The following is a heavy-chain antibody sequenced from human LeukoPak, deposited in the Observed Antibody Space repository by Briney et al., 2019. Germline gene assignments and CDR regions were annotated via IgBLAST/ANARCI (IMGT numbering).Heavy chain of an antibody. D-gene: IGHD5-12*01. CDR2: ISSSGSTI. Sequence: GGSLRLFCAASGFTFSDYYMSWIRQAPGKGLEWVSYISSSGSTIYYADSVKGRFTISRDNAKNSLYLQMNSLRAEDTAVYYCARDQEGGGDDFGPVDYWGQGTLVTVSS. CDR1: GFTFSDYY. V-gene: IGHV3-11*01. J-gene: IGHJ4*02. CDR3: ARDQEGGGDDFGPVDY.